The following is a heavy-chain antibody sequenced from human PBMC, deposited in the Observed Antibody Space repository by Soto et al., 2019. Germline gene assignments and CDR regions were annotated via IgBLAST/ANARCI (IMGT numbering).Heavy chain of an antibody. CDR2: IIPIFGTA. D-gene: IGHD3-16*01. V-gene: IGHV1-69*01. J-gene: IGHJ5*02. Sequence: QVQLVQSGAEVKKPGSSVKVSCKASGGTFSSSGLSWVRQAPGQGLEWMGGIIPIFGTANYAQKFQGRVTITADESTSTAYMELSSLRSEDTAVYYCARDWDRGMGVNWFDPWGQGTLVTVSS. CDR3: ARDWDRGMGVNWFDP. CDR1: GGTFSSSG.